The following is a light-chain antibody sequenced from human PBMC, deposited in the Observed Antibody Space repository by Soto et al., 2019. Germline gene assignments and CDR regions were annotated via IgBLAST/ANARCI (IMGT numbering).Light chain of an antibody. J-gene: IGKJ3*01. Sequence: DFQMTQSPSSLSASVGDRVTITCQASQDISNYLNWYQQKPGKAPKLLIYDASNLETGVPSRFSGSGSGTDFTFTISSLQPEDIATYYCQQYDNLPLIFTFGPGTKVDIK. V-gene: IGKV1-33*01. CDR3: QQYDNLPLIFT. CDR1: QDISNY. CDR2: DAS.